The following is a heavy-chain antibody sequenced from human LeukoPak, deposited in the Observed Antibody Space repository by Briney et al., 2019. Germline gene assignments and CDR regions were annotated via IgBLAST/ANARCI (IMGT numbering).Heavy chain of an antibody. J-gene: IGHJ4*02. CDR1: GFTFSSYA. V-gene: IGHV3-30*04. Sequence: GGSLRLSCAASGFTFSSYAMHWVRQAPGKGLEWVAVISYDGSNKYYADSVKGRFTISRDNSKNTLYLQMNSLRAEDTAVYYCARGSSSWDYWGQGTLVTVSS. CDR2: ISYDGSNK. D-gene: IGHD6-13*01. CDR3: ARGSSSWDY.